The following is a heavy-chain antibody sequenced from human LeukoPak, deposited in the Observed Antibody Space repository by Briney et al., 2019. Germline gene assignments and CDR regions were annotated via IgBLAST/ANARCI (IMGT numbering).Heavy chain of an antibody. V-gene: IGHV3-23*01. J-gene: IGHJ4*02. D-gene: IGHD6-19*01. Sequence: GRSLRHSCAASGFTCSSYAMNWVRQAPGKGLEWDSTVSGDGGDTHYADSVRGRFTISRANSKNTLFMQMNSLRAEDTAVYYCGKSGSRDWDYFEYWGQGTLVTASS. CDR2: VSGDGGDT. CDR1: GFTCSSYA. CDR3: GKSGSRDWDYFEY.